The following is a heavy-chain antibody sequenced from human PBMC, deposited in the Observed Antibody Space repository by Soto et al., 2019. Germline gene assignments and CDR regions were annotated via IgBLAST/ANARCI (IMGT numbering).Heavy chain of an antibody. CDR1: GFTFSSYG. D-gene: IGHD6-13*01. Sequence: QVQLVESGGGVVQPGRPLRLSCATSGFTFSSYGMFWVRQAPGKGLEWVALIWYDGSKTKYADSVKGRFTISRDNPKNTLYLQMNNLTTEDTAVYYCARGAFSWDEATCYFDHWGLGNLVTVSS. CDR2: IWYDGSKT. CDR3: ARGAFSWDEATCYFDH. V-gene: IGHV3-33*01. J-gene: IGHJ4*02.